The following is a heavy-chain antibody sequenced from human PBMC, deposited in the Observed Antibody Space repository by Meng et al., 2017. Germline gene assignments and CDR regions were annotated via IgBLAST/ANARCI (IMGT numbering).Heavy chain of an antibody. CDR1: GFTFSSYA. Sequence: GGSLRLSCAASGFTFSSYAMHWVRQAPGKGLEWVSYISSSGSTIYYADSVKGRFTISRDNAKNSLYLQMNSLRAEDTAVYYCASLISELGYWGQGTLVTVSS. CDR3: ASLISELGY. J-gene: IGHJ4*02. D-gene: IGHD1-26*01. V-gene: IGHV3-48*04. CDR2: ISSSGSTI.